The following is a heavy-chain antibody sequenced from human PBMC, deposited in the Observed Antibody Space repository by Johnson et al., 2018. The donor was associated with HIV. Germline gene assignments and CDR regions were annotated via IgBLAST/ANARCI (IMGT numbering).Heavy chain of an antibody. Sequence: QVQLVESGGGLVQPGRSLRLSCAASGFTFDDYAMHWVRQAPGKGLEWVAFIRFDGSNKYYADSVKGRLIMSRDNSKNTLYVEMDSLRAEDTALYYCAKDSRPQTFDIWGQGTMVTVSS. CDR3: AKDSRPQTFDI. CDR2: IRFDGSNK. J-gene: IGHJ3*02. V-gene: IGHV3-30*02. CDR1: GFTFDDYA.